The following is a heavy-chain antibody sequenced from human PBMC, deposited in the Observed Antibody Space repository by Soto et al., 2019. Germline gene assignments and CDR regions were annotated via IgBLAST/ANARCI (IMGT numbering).Heavy chain of an antibody. D-gene: IGHD5-12*01. V-gene: IGHV6-1*01. Sequence: SQTLSLTCAISGDSVSSNSAAWNWIRQSPSRGLEWLGRTYYRSKWYNDYAVSVKSRITINPDTSKNQFSLQLNSVTPEDTAVYFCARGLRSGRNNWFDPWGQGTLVTVS. J-gene: IGHJ5*02. CDR3: ARGLRSGRNNWFDP. CDR1: GDSVSSNSAA. CDR2: TYYRSKWYN.